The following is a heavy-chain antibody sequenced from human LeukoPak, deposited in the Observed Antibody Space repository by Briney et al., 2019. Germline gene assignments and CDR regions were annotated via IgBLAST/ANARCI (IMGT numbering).Heavy chain of an antibody. CDR2: IYPGDSDT. CDR1: GYSFTSYW. CDR3: ARGGSSSWPN. D-gene: IGHD6-13*01. Sequence: GEFLKISCKGSGYSFTSYWIGWVRQMPGKGLEGMGIIYPGDSDTSYSPAFHGQVPIPADKSISPAYLQWSSLKASDTAMYYCARGGSSSWPNWGQGTLVTVSS. J-gene: IGHJ4*02. V-gene: IGHV5-51*01.